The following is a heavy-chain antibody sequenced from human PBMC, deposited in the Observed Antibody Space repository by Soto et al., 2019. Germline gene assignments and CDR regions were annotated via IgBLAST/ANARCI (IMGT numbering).Heavy chain of an antibody. Sequence: QVQLVESGGGVVQPGRSLRLSCAASGFTFSSYAMYWVRQAPGKGLEWVAVISYDGSNKYYADSVKGRFTISRDNSKNTLYLQMNSLRAEDTAVYCCASPNRGYFDYWGQGTLVTVSS. CDR1: GFTFSSYA. V-gene: IGHV3-30-3*01. D-gene: IGHD3-10*01. CDR3: ASPNRGYFDY. J-gene: IGHJ4*02. CDR2: ISYDGSNK.